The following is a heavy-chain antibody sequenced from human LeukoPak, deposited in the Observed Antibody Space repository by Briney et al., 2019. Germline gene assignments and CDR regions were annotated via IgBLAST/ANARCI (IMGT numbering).Heavy chain of an antibody. CDR2: IWHDGSDK. J-gene: IGHJ6*02. D-gene: IGHD6-13*01. Sequence: GGSLRLSCTASGLSFSSYWMSWVRQAPDRGLEWVAVIWHDGSDKYYVDSVKGRFTISRDNSKNTLYLQVNSLRAEDTAVYYCARDPGMGPWNGLDVWGQGTTVTVSS. V-gene: IGHV3-33*08. CDR1: GLSFSSYW. CDR3: ARDPGMGPWNGLDV.